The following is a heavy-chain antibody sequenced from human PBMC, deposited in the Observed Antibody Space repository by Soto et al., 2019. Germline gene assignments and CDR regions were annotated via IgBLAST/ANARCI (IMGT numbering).Heavy chain of an antibody. CDR2: NHPNTGST. J-gene: IGHJ6*02. Sequence: QVQLVQSGAEVRKPGASVKVSCKASGYPYTNSYMHWVRQAPGQGLEWMGWNHPNTGSTNYAQKFQGRVTMTRDTSVNTVYMELNRLTSDDTAIYFCASDFRTRGWFRQAGNFAMDVWGQGTTVTVS. V-gene: IGHV1-2*02. D-gene: IGHD6-19*01. CDR1: GYPYTNSY. CDR3: ASDFRTRGWFRQAGNFAMDV.